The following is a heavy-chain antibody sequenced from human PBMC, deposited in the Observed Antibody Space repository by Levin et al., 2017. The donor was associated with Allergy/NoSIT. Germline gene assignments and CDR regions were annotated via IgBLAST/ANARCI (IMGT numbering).Heavy chain of an antibody. Sequence: SETLSLTCTVSGGSISSYYWSWIRQSPGKGLEWIGYIYYSGSTNYNPPLKSRATISIDTSKNQFSLKLSSVTAADTAVYYCARQLDGNSFRYLDVWGRGTLVTVSS. D-gene: IGHD4-23*01. CDR3: ARQLDGNSFRYLDV. V-gene: IGHV4-59*08. CDR2: IYYSGST. J-gene: IGHJ2*01. CDR1: GGSISSYY.